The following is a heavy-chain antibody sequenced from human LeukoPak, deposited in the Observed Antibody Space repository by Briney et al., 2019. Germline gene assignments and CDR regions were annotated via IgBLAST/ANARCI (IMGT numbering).Heavy chain of an antibody. V-gene: IGHV3-73*01. D-gene: IGHD6-13*01. J-gene: IGHJ4*02. CDR2: IRSKANSYAT. CDR1: GFTFSGSA. Sequence: GGSLRLSCAASGFTFSGSAMHWVRQAPGKGLEWVGRIRSKANSYATAYAASVKGRFTISRDDSKNTAYLQMNSLKTEDTAVYYCTRDGSSSWSGWGQGTLVTVSS. CDR3: TRDGSSSWSG.